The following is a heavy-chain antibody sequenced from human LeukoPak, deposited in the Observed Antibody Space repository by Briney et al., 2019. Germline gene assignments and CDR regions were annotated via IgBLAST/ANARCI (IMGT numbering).Heavy chain of an antibody. CDR3: AREFGYDNSGPWYFDL. CDR1: GFTFSDYY. Sequence: GGSLRLSCAASGFTFSDYYMSWLRQAPGKGLEWVSYISSSGSTIYYADSVKGRFTISRDNAKNSLYLQMNSLRAEDTAVYYCAREFGYDNSGPWYFDLWGRGTLVTVSS. CDR2: ISSSGSTI. D-gene: IGHD3-22*01. V-gene: IGHV3-11*04. J-gene: IGHJ2*01.